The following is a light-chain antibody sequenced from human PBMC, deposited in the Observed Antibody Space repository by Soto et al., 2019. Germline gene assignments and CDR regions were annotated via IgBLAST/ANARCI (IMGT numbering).Light chain of an antibody. J-gene: IGKJ5*01. V-gene: IGKV3-15*01. CDR2: RAS. Sequence: EIVMTQSPATLSVSPGERATLACRASQSVNSNLAWYQQKPGQAPRLLIYRASTRATGIPARFSGSGSGTDFTLTISGLQSEDFAVYYCQQRSNWPPTFGQGTRLEIK. CDR3: QQRSNWPPT. CDR1: QSVNSN.